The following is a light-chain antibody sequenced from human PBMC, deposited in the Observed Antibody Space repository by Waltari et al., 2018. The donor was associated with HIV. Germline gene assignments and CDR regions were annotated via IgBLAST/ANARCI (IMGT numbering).Light chain of an antibody. CDR1: SSAVGGYNY. CDR2: DVT. V-gene: IGLV2-11*01. Sequence: QSALTQPRSVSGSPGQPVTISCTGTSSAVGGYNYVSWYQQHPGKAPKLMIYDVTKRPSGVPDRFSGSKSGNTASLTISGLQAEDEADYFCCSYAGGYTLVFGGGTKLTVL. CDR3: CSYAGGYTLV. J-gene: IGLJ3*02.